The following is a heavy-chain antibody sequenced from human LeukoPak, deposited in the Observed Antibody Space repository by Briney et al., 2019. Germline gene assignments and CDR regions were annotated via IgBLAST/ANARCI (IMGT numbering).Heavy chain of an antibody. Sequence: GGSLRLSCAASGFTFSSYEMNWVRQAPGKGLEWVSYISSSGSTIYYADSVKGRFTISRDNAKNSLYLQMNSLRAEDTAVYYCARDRGSSWPLTAGWGQGTLVTVSS. CDR3: ARDRGSSWPLTAG. CDR2: ISSSGSTI. V-gene: IGHV3-48*03. D-gene: IGHD6-13*01. J-gene: IGHJ4*02. CDR1: GFTFSSYE.